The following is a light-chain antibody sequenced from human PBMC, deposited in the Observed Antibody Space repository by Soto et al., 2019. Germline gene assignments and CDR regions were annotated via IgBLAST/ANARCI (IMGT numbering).Light chain of an antibody. Sequence: QSALTQPPSASGSPGQSVAISCTGTSSDVGGYNYVSWYQHHPGKAPKLMIYEVSRRPSGVSDRFSGSKSGNTASLTVSGLQAEDEADYYCSSSSGSSNWVFGGGTKVTVL. CDR2: EVS. CDR3: SSSSGSSNWV. CDR1: SSDVGGYNY. J-gene: IGLJ3*02. V-gene: IGLV2-8*01.